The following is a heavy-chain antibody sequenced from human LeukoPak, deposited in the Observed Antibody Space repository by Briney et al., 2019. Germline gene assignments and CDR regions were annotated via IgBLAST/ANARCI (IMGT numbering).Heavy chain of an antibody. Sequence: SETLSLTCTVSGGSISSYYWGWIRQPPGKGLEWIGYIYYSGSTNYNPSLKSRVTMSVDTSKNQFSLTVSSVTAADTAVYYCARDYYGSGSRGAFDIWGQGTMVTVSS. D-gene: IGHD3-10*01. CDR2: IYYSGST. J-gene: IGHJ3*02. CDR1: GGSISSYY. CDR3: ARDYYGSGSRGAFDI. V-gene: IGHV4-59*01.